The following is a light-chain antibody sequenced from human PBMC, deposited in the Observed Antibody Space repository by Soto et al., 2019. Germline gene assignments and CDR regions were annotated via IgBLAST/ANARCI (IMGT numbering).Light chain of an antibody. J-gene: IGKJ5*01. V-gene: IGKV3-20*01. CDR2: GAS. CDR1: QSVSSNY. CDR3: QQYGSSLSIT. Sequence: EIVFTQSPGTLSLSPGERATLSCRASQSVSSNYFAWYQQKPGQAPRLLIHGASRRATGIPDRFSGSGSETDFTLTIIRLEPEDFAVYYCQQYGSSLSITFGQGTRLEIK.